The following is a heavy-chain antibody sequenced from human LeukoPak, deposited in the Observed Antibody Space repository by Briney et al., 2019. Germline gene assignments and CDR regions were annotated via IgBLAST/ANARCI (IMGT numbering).Heavy chain of an antibody. Sequence: PGGSLRLSCAASGFTFSSYGMHWVRQAPGKGLEWVAVIWYGGSNKYYADSVKGRFTISRDNSKNTLYLQMNSLRAEDTAVYYCAKSPLDCGGDCYLFDYWGQGTLVTVSS. D-gene: IGHD2-21*01. CDR3: AKSPLDCGGDCYLFDY. V-gene: IGHV3-30*02. J-gene: IGHJ4*02. CDR2: IWYGGSNK. CDR1: GFTFSSYG.